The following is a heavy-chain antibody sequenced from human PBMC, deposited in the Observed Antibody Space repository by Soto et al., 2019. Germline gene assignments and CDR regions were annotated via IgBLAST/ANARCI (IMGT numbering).Heavy chain of an antibody. D-gene: IGHD6-13*01. CDR2: ISSSNSYI. CDR1: GFTFSSFT. V-gene: IGHV3-21*04. CDR3: AKVAHSSSWSYFDY. Sequence: PGGSLRLSCAASGFTFSSFTMNWVRQAPGKGLEWVSAISSSNSYIHYTDSVKGRFTVSRDNSKNSLYLQMNSLRAEDTAVYYCAKVAHSSSWSYFDYWGQGTLVTVSS. J-gene: IGHJ4*02.